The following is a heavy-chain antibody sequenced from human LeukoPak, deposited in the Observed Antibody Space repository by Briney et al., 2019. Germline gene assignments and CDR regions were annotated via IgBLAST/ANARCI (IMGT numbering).Heavy chain of an antibody. J-gene: IGHJ4*02. CDR2: IDHSGST. Sequence: SETLSLTCAVYGGSFSGYYWSWIRQPPGKGLEWIGEIDHSGSTNYNPSLKSRVTISVDTSKNRFSPKLSFVTAADTAVYYCARDMITDYFDYWGQGTLVTVSS. V-gene: IGHV4-34*01. D-gene: IGHD3-16*01. CDR3: ARDMITDYFDY. CDR1: GGSFSGYY.